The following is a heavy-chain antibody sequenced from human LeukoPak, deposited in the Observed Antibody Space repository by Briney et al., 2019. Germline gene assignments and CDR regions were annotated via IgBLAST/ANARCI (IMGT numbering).Heavy chain of an antibody. CDR3: AAPRGGPTNHYYYGMDV. V-gene: IGHV3-15*01. Sequence: GGSLRLSCAVSGFTFNNAWMSWVRQAPGKGLEWVGRINYKSYGGTADYAAPVKGRFTISRDDSKDTLYLQVNSLRAEDTAVYYCAAPRGGPTNHYYYGMDVWGQGTTVTVSS. J-gene: IGHJ6*02. CDR1: GFTFNNAW. CDR2: INYKSYGGTA. D-gene: IGHD1-26*01.